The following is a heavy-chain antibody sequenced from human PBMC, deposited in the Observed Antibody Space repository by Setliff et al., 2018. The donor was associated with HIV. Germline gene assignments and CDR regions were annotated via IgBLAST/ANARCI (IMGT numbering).Heavy chain of an antibody. J-gene: IGHJ4*02. D-gene: IGHD3-16*01. V-gene: IGHV1-69-2*01. CDR2: VDPQDGET. Sequence: RASVKVSCKASGYTFTDYYIDWVQQAPGGGLEWVGRVDPQDGETKYAEKFRDRVTITADTSIDTAYMELSRLRSEDTALYYCATLGHDVDYWGQGTLVTVSS. CDR3: ATLGHDVDY. CDR1: GYTFTDYY.